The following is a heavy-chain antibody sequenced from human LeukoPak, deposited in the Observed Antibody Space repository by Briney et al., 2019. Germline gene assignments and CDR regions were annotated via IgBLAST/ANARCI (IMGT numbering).Heavy chain of an antibody. D-gene: IGHD3-22*01. J-gene: IGHJ4*02. CDR2: ISSSGSTI. Sequence: GGSLRLSCAASGFTFSDYYMSWIRQAPGKGLEWVSYISSSGSTIYYADSVKGRFIISRDNAKNSLYLQMNSLRAEDTAVYYCARRYYDSSGYSHDYWGQGTLVTVSS. V-gene: IGHV3-11*01. CDR1: GFTFSDYY. CDR3: ARRYYDSSGYSHDY.